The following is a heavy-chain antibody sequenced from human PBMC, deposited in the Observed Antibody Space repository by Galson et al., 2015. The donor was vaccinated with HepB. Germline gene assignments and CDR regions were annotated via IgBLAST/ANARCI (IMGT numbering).Heavy chain of an antibody. V-gene: IGHV3-33*01. CDR2: IWYDGSNK. Sequence: SLRLSCAASGFNFRSYGMHWVRQAPGKGLEWVAVIWYDGSNKYYVDSVKGRFTISRDNSKNTLYLQMNSLRAEDTAVYYCIQNWNGDNWGQGTLVTVSS. D-gene: IGHD1-1*01. CDR3: IQNWNGDN. CDR1: GFNFRSYG. J-gene: IGHJ4*02.